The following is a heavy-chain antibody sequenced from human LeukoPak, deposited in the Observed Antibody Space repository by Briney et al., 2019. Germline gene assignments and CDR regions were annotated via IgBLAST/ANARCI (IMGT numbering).Heavy chain of an antibody. Sequence: GGSLRLSCAASGFTFSSFLMRWVRQAPGKGLEWVSTIRASGDRTHYADSVKGRFTISRDNSKNTLYLQMNSLRVEDTALYYCASHGGLWGQGTLVTVSS. CDR1: GFTFSSFL. CDR2: IRASGDRT. J-gene: IGHJ4*02. V-gene: IGHV3-23*01. CDR3: ASHGGL. D-gene: IGHD5-12*01.